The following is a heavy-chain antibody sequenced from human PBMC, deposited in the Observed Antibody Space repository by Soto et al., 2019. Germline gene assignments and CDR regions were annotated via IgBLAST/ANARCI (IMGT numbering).Heavy chain of an antibody. CDR2: ITPIFGTA. V-gene: IGHV1-69*13. J-gene: IGHJ4*02. Sequence: ASVKVSCKASGGTFSSYAISWVRQAPGQGLEWMGGITPIFGTANYAQKFQGRVTITADESTSTAYMELSSLRSEDTAVYYCAKDYYDISGYYSDSWGQRTLVTVSS. D-gene: IGHD3-22*01. CDR1: GGTFSSYA. CDR3: AKDYYDISGYYSDS.